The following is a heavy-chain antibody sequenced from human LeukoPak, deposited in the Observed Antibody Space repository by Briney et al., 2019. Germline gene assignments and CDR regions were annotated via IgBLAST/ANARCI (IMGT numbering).Heavy chain of an antibody. CDR2: INHSGST. V-gene: IGHV4-34*01. CDR3: ARARVYDFWSGYLTTSPTFDY. J-gene: IGHJ4*02. CDR1: GGSISSYY. D-gene: IGHD3-3*01. Sequence: PSETLSLTCTVSGGSISSYYWSWIRQPPGKGLEWIGEINHSGSTNYNPSLKSRVTISVDTSRNQFSLKLSSVTAADTAVYYCARARVYDFWSGYLTTSPTFDYWGQGTLVTVSS.